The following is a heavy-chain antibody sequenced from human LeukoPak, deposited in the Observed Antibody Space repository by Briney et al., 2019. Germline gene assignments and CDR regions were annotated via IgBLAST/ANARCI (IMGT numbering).Heavy chain of an antibody. D-gene: IGHD6-19*01. J-gene: IGHJ5*02. CDR2: MNPNSGNT. CDR3: ARDDTAVAGCSFDP. Sequence: ASVKVSCKASGYTFTSYDINWVRQATGQGLEWMGWMNPNSGNTGYAQKFQGRVTITRNTSISTAYMELSSLRSEDTAVYYCARDDTAVAGCSFDPWGQGTLVTVSS. V-gene: IGHV1-8*03. CDR1: GYTFTSYD.